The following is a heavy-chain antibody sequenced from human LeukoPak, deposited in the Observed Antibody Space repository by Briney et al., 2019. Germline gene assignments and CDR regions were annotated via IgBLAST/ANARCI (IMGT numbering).Heavy chain of an antibody. V-gene: IGHV4-38-2*01. J-gene: IGHJ4*02. CDR3: ARGRNDYVWGSYRYSPFDY. D-gene: IGHD3-16*02. CDR2: IYHSGST. Sequence: KTSETLSLTCAVSGYSISSGYYWGWIRQPPGKGLEWIGSIYHSGSTNYNPSLKSRVTISVDTSKNQFSLKLSSVTAADTAVYYCARGRNDYVWGSYRYSPFDYWGQGTLVTVSS. CDR1: GYSISSGYY.